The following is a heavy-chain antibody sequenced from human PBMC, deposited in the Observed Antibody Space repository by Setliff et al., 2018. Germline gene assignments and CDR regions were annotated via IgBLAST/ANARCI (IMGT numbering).Heavy chain of an antibody. V-gene: IGHV4-39*07. Sequence: SETLSLTCTVSGGSISSSSYYWGWIRQPPGKGLEWIGSIYYSGSTDYNPSLKSRVTISVDTSKNQFSLKLSSVTAADTAVYYCARDKRQYNFWSGYYGSWGNYFDYWGQGTLVTVSS. J-gene: IGHJ4*02. CDR3: ARDKRQYNFWSGYYGSWGNYFDY. D-gene: IGHD3-3*01. CDR1: GGSISSSSYY. CDR2: IYYSGST.